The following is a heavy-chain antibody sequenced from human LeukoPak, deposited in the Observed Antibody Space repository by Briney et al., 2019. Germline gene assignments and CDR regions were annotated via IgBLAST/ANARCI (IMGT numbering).Heavy chain of an antibody. CDR2: IIWDGGST. D-gene: IGHD3-3*02. CDR1: GFTFDDYA. V-gene: IGHV3-43D*03. J-gene: IGHJ4*02. CDR3: AKVSRPIASHYYFDY. Sequence: GGSLRLSCAASGFTFDDYAMHWVRQAPGKGLEWVSLIIWDGGSTDYADSVKGRFTISRDDSKNSLYLQMNSLRTDDTALYYCAKVSRPIASHYYFDYWGQGTLVTVSS.